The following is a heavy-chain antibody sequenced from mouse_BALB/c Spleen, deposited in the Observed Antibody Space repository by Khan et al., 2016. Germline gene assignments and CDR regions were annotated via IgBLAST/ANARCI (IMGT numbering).Heavy chain of an antibody. J-gene: IGHJ2*01. D-gene: IGHD4-1*01. Sequence: EVQLQESGPGLVKPSQSLSLTCTVTGYSITSDYAWNWIRQFPGNKLEWMGYISYSGSTSYNPSLKSRIPITRDTSKNQFFLKLNAVTTEDTATYDGALGYFDYWGQGTTLTVSS. CDR3: ALGYFDY. CDR2: ISYSGST. CDR1: GYSITSDYA. V-gene: IGHV3-2*02.